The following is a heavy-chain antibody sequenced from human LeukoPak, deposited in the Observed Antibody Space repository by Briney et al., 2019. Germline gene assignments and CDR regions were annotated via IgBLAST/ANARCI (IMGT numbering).Heavy chain of an antibody. CDR1: GFTFSNAW. J-gene: IGHJ4*02. V-gene: IGHV3-33*08. Sequence: GGSLRLSCAASGFTFSNAWMSWVRQAPGKGLEWVAVIWYDGSNKYYADSVKGRFTISRDNSKNTLYLQMNSLRAEDTAVYYCARTNCGGDCYSGTFDYWGQGTLVTVSS. CDR3: ARTNCGGDCYSGTFDY. D-gene: IGHD2-21*02. CDR2: IWYDGSNK.